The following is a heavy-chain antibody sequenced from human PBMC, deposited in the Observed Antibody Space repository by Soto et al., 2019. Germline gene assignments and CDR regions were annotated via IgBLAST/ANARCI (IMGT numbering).Heavy chain of an antibody. J-gene: IGHJ6*02. V-gene: IGHV1-69*01. CDR2: VIPIYSTS. CDR1: GGTLSDYG. D-gene: IGHD4-17*01. Sequence: QVQLVQSGAEVKQPGASVKVSCKTSGGTLSDYGISWVRQAPGHGLEWMGGVIPIYSTSNYAPKFHGRVTLSADDYTAYMELSSLKSEDTAVYYCAKNSVTRARVDYCYGVDVWGQGTTVIVSS. CDR3: AKNSVTRARVDYCYGVDV.